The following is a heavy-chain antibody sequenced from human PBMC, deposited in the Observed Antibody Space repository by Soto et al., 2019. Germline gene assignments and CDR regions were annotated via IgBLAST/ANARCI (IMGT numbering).Heavy chain of an antibody. V-gene: IGHV3-33*01. J-gene: IGHJ1*01. CDR2: IWYVGSNK. Sequence: GGSLRLSCAASGFTFSSYGMHWVRQAPGKGLEWVAVIWYVGSNKYYADSVKGRFTISRDNSKNTLYLQMNSLRAEDTAVYYCARSYYYDSSGYYRSFFQHWGQGTLVTVSS. D-gene: IGHD3-22*01. CDR1: GFTFSSYG. CDR3: ARSYYYDSSGYYRSFFQH.